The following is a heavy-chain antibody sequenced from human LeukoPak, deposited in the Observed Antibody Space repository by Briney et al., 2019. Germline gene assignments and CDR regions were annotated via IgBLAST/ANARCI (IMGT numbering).Heavy chain of an antibody. V-gene: IGHV3-21*01. J-gene: IGHJ6*02. Sequence: GGSLRLSCAASGFTFSSYNMNWVRQAPGKGLEWVSSISSSSSYIYYADSVKGRFTISRDNAKNSLYLQMNSLRAEDTAVYYCARQRTIVVVPAAIGPRDYYYGMDVWGQGTTVTVSS. CDR2: ISSSSSYI. CDR1: GFTFSSYN. D-gene: IGHD2-2*02. CDR3: ARQRTIVVVPAAIGPRDYYYGMDV.